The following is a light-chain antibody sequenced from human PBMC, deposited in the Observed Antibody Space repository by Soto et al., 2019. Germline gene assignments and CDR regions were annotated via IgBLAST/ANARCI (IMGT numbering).Light chain of an antibody. J-gene: IGKJ1*01. CDR3: QQYYDWPPWT. CDR2: AAS. CDR1: QSIDSK. V-gene: IGKV3-15*01. Sequence: IVLTQSPATLSVSPGERATLSCRASQSIDSKLAWYQQKPGQAPRLLIYAASARATGIPGRFSGSESGTEFTLTIASLRSEDFAVYYCQQYYDWPPWTFGQGTTVESK.